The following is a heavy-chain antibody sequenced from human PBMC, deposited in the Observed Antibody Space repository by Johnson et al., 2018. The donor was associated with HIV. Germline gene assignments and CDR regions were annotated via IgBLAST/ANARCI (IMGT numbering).Heavy chain of an antibody. Sequence: VQLVESGGGVVQPGRSLRLSCAASGFTFSSNYMSWVRQAPGKGLEWVSVIYSGGSTYYADSGTGRFTISRDNSKNTLYLQMTSLRAEDTAVYYCARDYSNPPHAFDIWGQGTMVTVSS. D-gene: IGHD4-11*01. V-gene: IGHV3-66*01. CDR1: GFTFSSNY. CDR2: IYSGGST. CDR3: ARDYSNPPHAFDI. J-gene: IGHJ3*02.